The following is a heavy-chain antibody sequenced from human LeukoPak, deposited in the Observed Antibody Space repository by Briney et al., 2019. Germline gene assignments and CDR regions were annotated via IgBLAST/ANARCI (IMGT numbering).Heavy chain of an antibody. J-gene: IGHJ5*02. D-gene: IGHD3-22*01. CDR2: ISSSSAYI. Sequence: GGSLRLSCAASGFTFSSYSMNWVRQAPGKGLEWVSSISSSSAYIYYADSVKGRFTISRDNAKNSLYLQMNSLRAEDTAVYYCARDRDDSSGYYSYNWFDPWGQGTLVTVSS. V-gene: IGHV3-21*01. CDR3: ARDRDDSSGYYSYNWFDP. CDR1: GFTFSSYS.